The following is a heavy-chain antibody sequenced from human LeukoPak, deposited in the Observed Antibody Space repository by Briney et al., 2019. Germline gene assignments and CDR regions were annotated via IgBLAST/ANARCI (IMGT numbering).Heavy chain of an antibody. CDR3: ARGRSYYYDNGWFDP. CDR1: GGSISSYY. D-gene: IGHD3-22*01. J-gene: IGHJ5*02. V-gene: IGHV4-59*01. CDR2: IYYSGST. Sequence: PSETLSLTCTVSGGSISSYYWSWIRQPPGEGLEWIGYIYYSGSTNYNPSLKSRVTISVDTSKNQFSLKLSSVTAADTAVYYCARGRSYYYDNGWFDPWGQGTLVTVSS.